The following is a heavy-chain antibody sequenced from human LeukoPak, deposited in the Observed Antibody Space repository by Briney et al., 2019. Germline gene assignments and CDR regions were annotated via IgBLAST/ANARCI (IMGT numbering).Heavy chain of an antibody. J-gene: IGHJ4*02. V-gene: IGHV3-21*01. CDR2: ISYSGKYI. Sequence: NPGGSLRLSCASSGFTFNNHSMNWVRQGPGKRLEWVSSISYSGKYIYYADSVRGRFTISRDNAKNSLHLQMSSLRVEDMAVYYCVRSHDVAAALSDNWGQGTLVTVSS. CDR1: GFTFNNHS. D-gene: IGHD6-13*01. CDR3: VRSHDVAAALSDN.